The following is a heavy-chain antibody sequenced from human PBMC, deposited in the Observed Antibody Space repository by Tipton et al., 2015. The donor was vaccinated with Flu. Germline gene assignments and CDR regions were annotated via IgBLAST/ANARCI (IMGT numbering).Heavy chain of an antibody. Sequence: SLRLSCAASGFTFDDYAMHWVRQAPGKGLEWVSLISWDGGSTYYADSVKGRFTISRGNSKNSLYLQMNSLRAEDTALYYCAKPTGTTAYYGMDVWGQGTTVTVSS. V-gene: IGHV3-43D*04. CDR2: ISWDGGST. CDR1: GFTFDDYA. D-gene: IGHD1-1*01. CDR3: AKPTGTTAYYGMDV. J-gene: IGHJ6*02.